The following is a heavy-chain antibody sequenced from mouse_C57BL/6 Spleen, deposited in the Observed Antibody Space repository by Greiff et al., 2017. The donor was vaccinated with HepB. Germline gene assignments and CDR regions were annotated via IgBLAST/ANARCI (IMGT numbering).Heavy chain of an antibody. Sequence: EVMLVESVAELVRPGASVKLSCTASGFNIKNTYMHWVKQRPEQGLEWIGRIDPANGNTKYAPKFQGKATITADTSSNTAYLQLSSLTSEDTAIYYCARLFITTVVAKVYWGQGTTLTVSS. CDR2: IDPANGNT. V-gene: IGHV14-3*01. CDR3: ARLFITTVVAKVY. D-gene: IGHD1-1*01. J-gene: IGHJ2*01. CDR1: GFNIKNTY.